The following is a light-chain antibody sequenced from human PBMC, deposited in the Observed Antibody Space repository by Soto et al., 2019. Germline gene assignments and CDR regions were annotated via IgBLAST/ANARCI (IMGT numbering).Light chain of an antibody. CDR1: QSVSGY. CDR2: DTS. CDR3: QQHINWPLT. J-gene: IGKJ4*01. Sequence: EIVLTQSPATLSLSPGERATLSCRASQSVSGYLAWYQQKPGQAPRLLIYDTSNRATGIPARFSGSGSGADFTLTISSLEPEDFALYYCQQHINWPLTFGGGTKVDI. V-gene: IGKV3-11*01.